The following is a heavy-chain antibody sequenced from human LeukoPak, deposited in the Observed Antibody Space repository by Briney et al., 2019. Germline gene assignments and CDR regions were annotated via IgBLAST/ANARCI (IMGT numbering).Heavy chain of an antibody. Sequence: PSETLSLTCAVYGGSFSGYYWSWIRQPPGKGLEWIGEINHSGSTNYNPSLKSRVTMSVDTSKNQFSLKLSSVTAADTAVYYCAREEWYYDSSGYTLFDYWGQGTLVTVSS. CDR3: AREEWYYDSSGYTLFDY. CDR1: GGSFSGYY. CDR2: INHSGST. V-gene: IGHV4-34*01. J-gene: IGHJ4*02. D-gene: IGHD3-22*01.